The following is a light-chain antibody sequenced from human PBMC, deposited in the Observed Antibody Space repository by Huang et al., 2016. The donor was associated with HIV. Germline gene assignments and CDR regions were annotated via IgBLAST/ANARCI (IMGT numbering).Light chain of an antibody. J-gene: IGKJ1*01. CDR1: QSLSSQ. CDR2: GVS. Sequence: EIVMTQSPATLSVSLGARVTLSCRAGQSLSSQLAWYQQKRGQAPRLRIYGVSTRATDIPARSSGSGSGTDFTLTINSLQSEDFATYYCQQYNDWPLTFGQGTEVEIK. V-gene: IGKV3-15*01. CDR3: QQYNDWPLT.